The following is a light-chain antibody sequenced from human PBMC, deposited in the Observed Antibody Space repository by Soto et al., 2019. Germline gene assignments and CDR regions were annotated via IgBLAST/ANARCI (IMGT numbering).Light chain of an antibody. V-gene: IGLV1-51*01. CDR1: SSNIGSNY. CDR3: GTWDSNLSAVV. Sequence: QSVLTQPPSVSAAPGQKVTISGSGSSSNIGSNYVSWYQQLPGTAPKVLIYDNNKRPSGIPDRFSGSKSGTSATLGITGLQTGDEADYYCGTWDSNLSAVVFGGGTKLTVL. CDR2: DNN. J-gene: IGLJ2*01.